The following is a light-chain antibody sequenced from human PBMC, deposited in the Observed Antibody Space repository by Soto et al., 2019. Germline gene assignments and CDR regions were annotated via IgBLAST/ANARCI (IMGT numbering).Light chain of an antibody. CDR2: AAS. V-gene: IGKV1-9*01. CDR3: QQYNHWPPIT. Sequence: IQLTQSPSSLSASVGGRVTITCRASQGISSYLAWYQQKPGKAPKLLIYAASTLQSGVPSRFSGSGSGTDFTLTISSLQPEDFAVYYCQQYNHWPPITFGQGTRLEIK. CDR1: QGISSY. J-gene: IGKJ5*01.